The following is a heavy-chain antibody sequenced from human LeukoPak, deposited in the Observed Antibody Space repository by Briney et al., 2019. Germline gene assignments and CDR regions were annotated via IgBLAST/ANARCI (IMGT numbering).Heavy chain of an antibody. CDR1: GYTFTSYG. Sequence: ASVKVSCKASGYTFTSYGISWVRQAPGQGLEWMGWISAYNGNTNYAQKLQGRATMTTDTSTSTAYVELRSLRSDDTAVYYCARDQISYGSGSYYSWGQGTLVTVSS. J-gene: IGHJ4*02. D-gene: IGHD3-10*01. V-gene: IGHV1-18*01. CDR3: ARDQISYGSGSYYS. CDR2: ISAYNGNT.